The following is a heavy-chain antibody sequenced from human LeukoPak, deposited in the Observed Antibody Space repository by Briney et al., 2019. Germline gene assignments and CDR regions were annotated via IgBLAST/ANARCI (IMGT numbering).Heavy chain of an antibody. CDR2: ISGSGAST. CDR1: GFTFSSFA. D-gene: IGHD2-8*01. CDR3: AKGAGCTNGVCYYYYYMDV. Sequence: GGSLRLSCAASGFTFSSFAMSWVRQAPGKGLEWVSTISGSGASTYYADSVKGRFTISRVSSENTLYLQMNSLRAEDTAVYYCAKGAGCTNGVCYYYYYMDVWGKGTTVTVSS. J-gene: IGHJ6*03. V-gene: IGHV3-23*01.